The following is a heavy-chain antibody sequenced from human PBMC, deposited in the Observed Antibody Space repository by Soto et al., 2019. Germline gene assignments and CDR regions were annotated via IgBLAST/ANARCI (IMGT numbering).Heavy chain of an antibody. V-gene: IGHV3-30*18. CDR2: VAHDGRNT. CDR1: GFTFSDYA. J-gene: IGHJ4*02. D-gene: IGHD6-19*01. CDR3: AKVVLQSVVMYAFNF. Sequence: VQLVESGGGVVQPGRSLRLSCAASGFTFSDYAMHWVRQAPGKGLEWVAVVAHDGRNTHYADSVKGIFTISRDSSKTTVSLEMTSLRAEYTAVYYCAKVVLQSVVMYAFNFWGQGDLVSAPS.